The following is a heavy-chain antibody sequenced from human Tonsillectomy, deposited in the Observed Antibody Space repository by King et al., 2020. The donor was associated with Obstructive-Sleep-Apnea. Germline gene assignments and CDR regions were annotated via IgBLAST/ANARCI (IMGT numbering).Heavy chain of an antibody. V-gene: IGHV3-21*01. CDR2: ISSSSSYI. D-gene: IGHD4-11*01. CDR3: ARVDSALLYYSSFDP. Sequence: VQLVESGGGLVKPGGSLRLSCAASGFTFSSYSMNWVRQAPGKGLEWVSSISSSSSYIYYADSVKGRFTISRDNAKNSLYLQMNSLRAEDTAVYYFARVDSALLYYSSFDPWGQGTLVTVSS. CDR1: GFTFSSYS. J-gene: IGHJ5*02.